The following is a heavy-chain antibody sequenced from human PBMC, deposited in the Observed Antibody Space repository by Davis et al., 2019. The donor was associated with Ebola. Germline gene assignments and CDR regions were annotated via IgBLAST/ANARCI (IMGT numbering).Heavy chain of an antibody. CDR1: GDSVSMKSAG. V-gene: IGHV6-1*01. J-gene: IGHJ4*02. CDR2: TYYSSKWYN. D-gene: IGHD5-12*01. Sequence: HSQTLSLTCAVSGDSVSMKSAGWNWIRQSPSRGLEWLGRTYYSSKWYNDYAECVKGRILINPDTSKNQFSLQLNSVAPEDTAVYYCVRGWLRSKFDFWGQGTLVIVSS. CDR3: VRGWLRSKFDF.